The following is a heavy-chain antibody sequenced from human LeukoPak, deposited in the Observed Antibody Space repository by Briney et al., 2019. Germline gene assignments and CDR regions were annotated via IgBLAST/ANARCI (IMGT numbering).Heavy chain of an antibody. V-gene: IGHV1-2*02. CDR3: ARESVDNWFDP. CDR2: INPNSGGT. CDR1: GYTFTSYG. J-gene: IGHJ5*02. Sequence: ASVKVSCKASGYTFTSYGISWVRQAPGQGLEWMGWINPNSGGTNYAQKFQGRVTMTRDTSISTAYMELSRLRSDDTAVYYCARESVDNWFDPWGQGTLVTVSS.